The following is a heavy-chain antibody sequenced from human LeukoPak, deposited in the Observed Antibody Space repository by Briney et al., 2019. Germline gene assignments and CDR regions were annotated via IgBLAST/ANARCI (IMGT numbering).Heavy chain of an antibody. CDR2: ISGSGDNT. J-gene: IGHJ3*02. CDR3: ARDLLGAFDI. Sequence: GGSLRLSCAASGLTFNTYAMSWVLQAPGKGLEWVSSISGSGDNTYYADSVKGRFTISRDNSKNTLYLQMNSLRVEDTAVYYCARDLLGAFDIWGQGTMVTVSS. CDR1: GLTFNTYA. D-gene: IGHD1-26*01. V-gene: IGHV3-23*01.